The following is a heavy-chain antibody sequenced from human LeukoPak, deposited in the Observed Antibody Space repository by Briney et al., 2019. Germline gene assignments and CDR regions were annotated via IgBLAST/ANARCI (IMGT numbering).Heavy chain of an antibody. CDR3: AKGLSGSVYCSGGSCYLYGWASPQNDAFDI. V-gene: IGHV3-23*01. D-gene: IGHD2-15*01. J-gene: IGHJ3*02. CDR2: ISGSGGST. CDR1: GFTFSSYA. Sequence: PGGSLRLSCAASGFTFSSYAMSWVRQAPGKGLEWVSAISGSGGSTYYADSVKGRFTISRDNSKNTLYLQMNSLRAEDTAVYYCAKGLSGSVYCSGGSCYLYGWASPQNDAFDIWGQGTMVTVSS.